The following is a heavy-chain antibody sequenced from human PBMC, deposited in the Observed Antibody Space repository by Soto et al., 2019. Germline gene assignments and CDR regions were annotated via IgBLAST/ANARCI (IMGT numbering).Heavy chain of an antibody. CDR1: GYPLTGYY. D-gene: IGHD3-16*01. CDR3: ARGGPPVYFEY. CDR2: IIPSSGAT. V-gene: IGHV1-2*02. Sequence: GSVKVSFKASGYPLTGYYMHLVRQVPGQGLEWMGWIIPSSGATGYAQKFQGRVTMTRDTSISTVYMELSSLRSYDTAVYYCARGGPPVYFEYWGQGTLVTVSS. J-gene: IGHJ4*02.